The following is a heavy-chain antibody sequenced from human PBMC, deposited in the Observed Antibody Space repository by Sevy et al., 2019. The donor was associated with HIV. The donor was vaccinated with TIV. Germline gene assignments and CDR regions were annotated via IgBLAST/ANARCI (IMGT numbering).Heavy chain of an antibody. Sequence: SETLSLTCGVFGGTFVGHYWTWIRRTPGKGLEWIGAPNHSGTVNYNPSLKSRVTMSVDMSNNQFSLRLNSVTAADTAVYYSARTATVTISALDSWGQGTLVTVSS. CDR2: PNHSGTV. J-gene: IGHJ4*02. CDR3: ARTATVTISALDS. CDR1: GGTFVGHY. V-gene: IGHV4-34*01. D-gene: IGHD4-17*01.